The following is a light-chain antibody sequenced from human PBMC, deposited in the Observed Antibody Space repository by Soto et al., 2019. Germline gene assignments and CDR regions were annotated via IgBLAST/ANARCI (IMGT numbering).Light chain of an antibody. Sequence: EIVLTQSPGTLSLSPGERATLSCRASQSLSSYFLAWYQQKPGQAPRLLIHDTSSRATGIPDRFSVSGSGTDFPLTISRVEPEDFAVYYCQQYGSSPYTFGQGTKLEIK. J-gene: IGKJ2*01. V-gene: IGKV3-20*01. CDR3: QQYGSSPYT. CDR1: QSLSSYF. CDR2: DTS.